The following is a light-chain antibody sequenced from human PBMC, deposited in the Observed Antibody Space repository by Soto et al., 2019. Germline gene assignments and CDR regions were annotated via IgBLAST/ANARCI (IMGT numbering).Light chain of an antibody. Sequence: QSALTQPASVSVSPGQSITISCTGTSSDVGGYNYVSWSQQHPGKAPKLIIYEVSNRPSGVSNRFSGSKSGNTASLTISGLQAEDEADYYCSSYTTTDTYVFGTGTKVTVL. CDR2: EVS. V-gene: IGLV2-14*01. J-gene: IGLJ1*01. CDR1: SSDVGGYNY. CDR3: SSYTTTDTYV.